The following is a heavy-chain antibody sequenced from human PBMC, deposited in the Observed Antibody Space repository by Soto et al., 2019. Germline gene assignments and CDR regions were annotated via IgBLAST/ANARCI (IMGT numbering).Heavy chain of an antibody. CDR2: ISWNSGSI. V-gene: IGHV3-9*01. CDR3: AKDIEGTAAAELNY. CDR1: GFTFDDYA. J-gene: IGHJ4*02. Sequence: DVQLVESGGGLVQPGRSLRLSCAASGFTFDDYAMHWVRQAPGKGLEWVSGISWNSGSIGYADSVKGRFTISRDNAKNSLYQQMNSLRAEDTALYYCAKDIEGTAAAELNYWGQGTLVTVSS. D-gene: IGHD6-13*01.